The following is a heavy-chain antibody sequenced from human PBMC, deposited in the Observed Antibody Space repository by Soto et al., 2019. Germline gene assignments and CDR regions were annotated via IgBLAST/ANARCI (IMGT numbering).Heavy chain of an antibody. J-gene: IGHJ4*02. CDR1: GYTFTSYG. CDR3: ARDSPPVDY. V-gene: IGHV1-18*01. Sequence: QVQLVQSGAEVKKPGASVKVSCKASGYTFTSYGISWVRQAPGQGLEWMGWISAYNGKTNYAQKLQGRVTMTTDTSTSTASMELRSVRYDDTAVYYSARDSPPVDYWGQGTLVTVSS. CDR2: ISAYNGKT.